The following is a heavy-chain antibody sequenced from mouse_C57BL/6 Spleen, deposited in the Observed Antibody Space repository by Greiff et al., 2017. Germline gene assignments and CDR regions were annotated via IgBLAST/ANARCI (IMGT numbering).Heavy chain of an antibody. D-gene: IGHD2-2*01. CDR2: IDPSDSET. CDR3: ARYPYGYYFDY. J-gene: IGHJ2*01. CDR1: GYTFTSYW. Sequence: QVQLQQPGAELVRPGSSVKLSCKVSGYTFTSYWMHWVKQRPIQGLEWIGNIDPSDSETHYNQKFKDKATLTVDKSSSTAYMQLSSLTSEDSAVYYCARYPYGYYFDYWGQGTTLTVSS. V-gene: IGHV1-52*01.